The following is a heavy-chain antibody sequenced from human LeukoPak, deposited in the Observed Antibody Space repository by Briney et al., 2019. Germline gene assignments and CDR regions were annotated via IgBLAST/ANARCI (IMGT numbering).Heavy chain of an antibody. CDR1: GFTVSSNY. CDR2: ISGSGGST. CDR3: AKEFYGGNRP. Sequence: GGSLRLSCAASGFTVSSNYMSWVRQAPGKGLEWVSAISGSGGSTYYADSVKGRFTISRDNSKNTLYLQMNSLRAEDTAVYYCAKEFYGGNRPWGQGTLVTVSS. J-gene: IGHJ5*02. V-gene: IGHV3-23*01. D-gene: IGHD4-23*01.